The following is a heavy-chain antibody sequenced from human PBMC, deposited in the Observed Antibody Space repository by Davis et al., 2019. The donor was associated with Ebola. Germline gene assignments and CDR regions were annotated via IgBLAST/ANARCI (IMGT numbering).Heavy chain of an antibody. CDR1: GGSISSGGYY. Sequence: PSETLSLTCTVSGGSISSGGYYWSWIRQHPGKGLEWIGYIYYSGSAYYNPSLKSRVTISVDTSKNPFSLRLTSVTAADTAVYYCAREANYFDSSGSYPGWFDPWGQGALVTVST. D-gene: IGHD3-22*01. CDR3: AREANYFDSSGSYPGWFDP. J-gene: IGHJ5*02. CDR2: IYYSGSA. V-gene: IGHV4-30-4*08.